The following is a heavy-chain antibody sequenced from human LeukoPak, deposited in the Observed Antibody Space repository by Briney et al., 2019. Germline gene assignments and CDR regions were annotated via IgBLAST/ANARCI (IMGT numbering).Heavy chain of an antibody. Sequence: GGSLRLSCAASGFTFDDYAMHWVRQAPGKGLEWVSGISWNSGSIGYADSVKGRFTISRDNAKNSLYLQMNSLRAEDTALYYCAKDISGSGWYYFDYWGQGTLVTVSS. V-gene: IGHV3-9*01. J-gene: IGHJ4*02. CDR2: ISWNSGSI. D-gene: IGHD6-19*01. CDR3: AKDISGSGWYYFDY. CDR1: GFTFDDYA.